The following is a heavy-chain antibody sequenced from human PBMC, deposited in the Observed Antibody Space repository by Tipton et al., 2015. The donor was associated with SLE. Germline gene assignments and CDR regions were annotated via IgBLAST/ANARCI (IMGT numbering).Heavy chain of an antibody. CDR2: ISGNGGIT. V-gene: IGHV3-23*01. Sequence: GSLRLSCAASGFTFTNYAMSWVRQAPGKGLEWVSEISGNGGITFYADSVRGRFTISRDNSKNTLYLQMNSLRAEDTAVYYCGGSSSGDYGMDVWGQGTTVTVSS. J-gene: IGHJ6*02. D-gene: IGHD6-6*01. CDR3: GGSSSGDYGMDV. CDR1: GFTFTNYA.